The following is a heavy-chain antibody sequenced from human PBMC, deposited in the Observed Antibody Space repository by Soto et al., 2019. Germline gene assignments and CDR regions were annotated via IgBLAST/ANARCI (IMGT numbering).Heavy chain of an antibody. Sequence: EVQLVESGGGLVQPGRSLRLSCAASGFTFDDYAMHWVRQAPGKGLEWVSGISWNSGSIGYADSVKGRFTISRDNANNYLYLQMNSLRAEDTALYYCAKDRGLVLSFYFDYWGQGTLVTVSS. CDR3: AKDRGLVLSFYFDY. CDR2: ISWNSGSI. V-gene: IGHV3-9*01. J-gene: IGHJ4*02. CDR1: GFTFDDYA. D-gene: IGHD6-19*01.